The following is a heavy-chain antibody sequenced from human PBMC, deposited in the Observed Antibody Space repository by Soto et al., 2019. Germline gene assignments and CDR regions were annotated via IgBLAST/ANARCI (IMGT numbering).Heavy chain of an antibody. CDR1: GFIFSSYA. D-gene: IGHD2-2*02. CDR2: ISYDGSNK. Sequence: GGSLRLSCAASGFIFSSYAMHWVRQAPGKGLEWVAVISYDGSNKYYADSVKGRFTISRDNSKNTLYLQMNSLRAEDTAVYYCAREDRDIVVVPAAILPDYWGQGT. J-gene: IGHJ4*02. CDR3: AREDRDIVVVPAAILPDY. V-gene: IGHV3-30-3*01.